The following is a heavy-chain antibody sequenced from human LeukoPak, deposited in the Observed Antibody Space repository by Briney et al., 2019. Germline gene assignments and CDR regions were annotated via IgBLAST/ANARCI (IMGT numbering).Heavy chain of an antibody. D-gene: IGHD5-12*01. V-gene: IGHV3-64*01. Sequence: GGSLRLSCAASGFTFSSYAMHWVRQAPGKGLEYVSAISSNGGSTYYANSVKGRFTISRDNSKNTLYLQMDSLRAEDMAVYYCARARGRYDLDYYFDYWGQGTLVTVSS. CDR2: ISSNGGST. CDR1: GFTFSSYA. J-gene: IGHJ4*02. CDR3: ARARGRYDLDYYFDY.